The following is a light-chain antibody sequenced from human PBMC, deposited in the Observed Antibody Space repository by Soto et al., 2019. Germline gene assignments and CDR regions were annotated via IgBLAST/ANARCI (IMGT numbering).Light chain of an antibody. CDR1: SSNIGSYT. CDR2: NNN. V-gene: IGLV1-44*01. J-gene: IGLJ2*01. Sequence: QSVLTQPPSASGTPGQRVTFSCSGSSSNIGSYTVNWYQQLPGTAPKLLIYNNNQRPSGVPDRFSGSKSGTSASLAIGGLQSEDEADYYCQSYDIKLSSPVFGGGTKLTVL. CDR3: QSYDIKLSSPV.